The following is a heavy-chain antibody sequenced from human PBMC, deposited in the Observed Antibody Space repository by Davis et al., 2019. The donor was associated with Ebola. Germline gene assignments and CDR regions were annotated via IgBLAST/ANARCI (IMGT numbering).Heavy chain of an antibody. CDR3: AALLRYFDPGY. CDR1: GYTFTGYY. D-gene: IGHD3-9*01. CDR2: IIPIFGTA. V-gene: IGHV1-69*13. J-gene: IGHJ4*02. Sequence: SVKVSCKASGYTFTGYYMHWVRQAPGQGLEWMGGIIPIFGTANYAQKFQGRVTITADESTSTAYMELSSLRSEDTAVYYCAALLRYFDPGYWGQGTLVTVSS.